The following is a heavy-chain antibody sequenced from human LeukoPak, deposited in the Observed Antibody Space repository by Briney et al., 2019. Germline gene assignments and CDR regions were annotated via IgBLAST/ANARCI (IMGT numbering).Heavy chain of an antibody. CDR3: ARERGSGWYHFDY. D-gene: IGHD6-19*01. Sequence: PGGSLRLSCAASGFTFSSYGMHWVRQAPGKGLEWVAVIWYDGSNKYYADSVKGRFTISRDNSKNTLYLQMNSLRAEDTAVYYCARERGSGWYHFDYWGQGTLVTVSS. J-gene: IGHJ4*02. V-gene: IGHV3-33*01. CDR1: GFTFSSYG. CDR2: IWYDGSNK.